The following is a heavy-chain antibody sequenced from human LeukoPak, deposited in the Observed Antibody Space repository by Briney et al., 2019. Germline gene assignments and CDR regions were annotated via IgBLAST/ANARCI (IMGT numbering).Heavy chain of an antibody. CDR2: IYYSGST. CDR3: ARTYEEAIVVPASTSPWHFDL. V-gene: IGHV4-30-4*01. Sequence: SQTLSLTCTVSGGSISSGDYYWSWIRQPPGKGLEWIGYIYYSGSTDYNPTLKSRLNISVATSKNQFSLQLKSVTAADTAVYYCARTYEEAIVVPASTSPWHFDLWGRGTLVTVSS. CDR1: GGSISSGDYY. D-gene: IGHD2-2*01. J-gene: IGHJ2*01.